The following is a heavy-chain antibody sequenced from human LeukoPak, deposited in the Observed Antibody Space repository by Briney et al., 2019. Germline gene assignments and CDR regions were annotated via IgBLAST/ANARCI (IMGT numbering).Heavy chain of an antibody. CDR2: VFYSGGT. CDR3: ARRGIFLDHLEDYFDY. CDR1: GGSITGYY. D-gene: IGHD3-3*02. Sequence: SETLSLTCTVSGGSITGYYWSWIRQPPGKGLEWIGYVFYSGGTLYNPSLKSRVTISVDTSKNQFSLKLSSVTAADTAVYYCARRGIFLDHLEDYFDYWGQGTLVTVSS. J-gene: IGHJ4*02. V-gene: IGHV4-59*08.